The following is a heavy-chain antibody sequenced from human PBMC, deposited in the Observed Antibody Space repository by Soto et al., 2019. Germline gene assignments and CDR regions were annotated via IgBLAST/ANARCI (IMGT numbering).Heavy chain of an antibody. D-gene: IGHD2-21*02. CDR1: GYTFTSYG. Sequence: QVQLVQSGAEVKKPGASVKVSCKASGYTFTSYGISWVRQAPGHGLDWMGGISPYNGNTNYAQKLQGSVTMTTDTSTSAAYMELRSLRSDDMAVYYCARDPIVVVTAIQYYYYGMDVWGQGTTVTVSS. CDR3: ARDPIVVVTAIQYYYYGMDV. J-gene: IGHJ6*02. V-gene: IGHV1-18*03. CDR2: ISPYNGNT.